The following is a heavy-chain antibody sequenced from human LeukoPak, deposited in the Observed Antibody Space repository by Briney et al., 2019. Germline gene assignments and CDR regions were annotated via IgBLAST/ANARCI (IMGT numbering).Heavy chain of an antibody. CDR2: ISPRGDIT. V-gene: IGHV3-23*01. CDR1: GFTFSSYS. Sequence: GGSLRLSCAASGFTFSSYSMNWVRQAPGKGLEWVSGISPRGDITYYKDSVRGRFTISRDNFKNTVSLQLNSLRAEDTAMYYCAKDDDWGRFNHWGQGTLVTVSS. J-gene: IGHJ1*01. CDR3: AKDDDWGRFNH. D-gene: IGHD3-16*01.